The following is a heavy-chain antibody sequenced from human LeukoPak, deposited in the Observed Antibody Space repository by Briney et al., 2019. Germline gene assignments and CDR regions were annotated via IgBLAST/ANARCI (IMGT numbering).Heavy chain of an antibody. J-gene: IGHJ4*02. D-gene: IGHD5-24*01. CDR3: ARDKWGWLQLRGPYDY. V-gene: IGHV3-23*01. Sequence: GGSLRLSCAASGFTFTTYAMTWVRQAPGKGLEWVSTISGNGGSIYYADSVKGRFTISRDNSKKTLYLQMNSLRAEDTAVYYCARDKWGWLQLRGPYDYWGQGTLVTVSS. CDR1: GFTFTTYA. CDR2: ISGNGGSI.